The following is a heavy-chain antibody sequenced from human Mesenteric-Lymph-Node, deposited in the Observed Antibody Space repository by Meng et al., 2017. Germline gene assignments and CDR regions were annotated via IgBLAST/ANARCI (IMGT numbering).Heavy chain of an antibody. CDR3: ASSDYYRSDY. CDR2: TSHSGRT. CDR1: GGSIRRSDW. V-gene: IGHV4-4*02. J-gene: IGHJ4*02. Sequence: QGQLQDCGPGLVKPSETLSPTSAFSGGSIRRSDWWSWVRQPPGKGLEWIGDTSHSGRTSYRPSLKSRVTISLDKSKNQLSLKLNSVTAADTAVYYCASSDYYRSDYWGQGTLVTVSS. D-gene: IGHD3-22*01.